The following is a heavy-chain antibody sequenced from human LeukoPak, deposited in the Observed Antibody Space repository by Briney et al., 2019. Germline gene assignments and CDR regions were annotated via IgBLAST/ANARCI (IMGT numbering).Heavy chain of an antibody. CDR1: GFTFSSYV. V-gene: IGHV3-23*01. D-gene: IGHD2-2*01. J-gene: IGHJ3*01. CDR2: ISNSGGNT. CDR3: ARRYCSTCPTGHAFDL. Sequence: GGSLRLSCAASGFTFSSYVMSWVRQAPGKGLEWVSGISNSGGNTWYADSVKGRFTISRDNSKNTLYLQLNSLRAEDTAVYYCARRYCSTCPTGHAFDLWGQGTMVTVSS.